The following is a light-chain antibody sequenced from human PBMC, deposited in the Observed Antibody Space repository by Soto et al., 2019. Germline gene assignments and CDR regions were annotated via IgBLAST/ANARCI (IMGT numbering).Light chain of an antibody. J-gene: IGKJ4*01. CDR3: QQYNNWPLT. CDR1: QSVSSN. CDR2: GAS. Sequence: EIVMTQSPATLSVSPGERATLSCRASQSVSSNLAWYQQKPGQAPRLLIYGASTRATGIPARFSGSGSGTEFTLTISRLQSEDFALYYCQQYNNWPLTFGGGTKVEIE. V-gene: IGKV3-15*01.